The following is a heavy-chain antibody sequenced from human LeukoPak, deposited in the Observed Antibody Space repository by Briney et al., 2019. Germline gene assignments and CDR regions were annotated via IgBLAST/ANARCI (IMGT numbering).Heavy chain of an antibody. J-gene: IGHJ4*02. V-gene: IGHV4-34*01. Sequence: SETLSLTCAVYGGAFSGFFLSWVPQPPGKGLEWIGEINHSGSTNYNPSPKSRVTISVDTSKNQFSLKLSSVTAADTAVYYCARGKARYCDYWGQGTLVTVSS. CDR3: ARGKARYCDY. CDR2: INHSGST. CDR1: GGAFSGFF.